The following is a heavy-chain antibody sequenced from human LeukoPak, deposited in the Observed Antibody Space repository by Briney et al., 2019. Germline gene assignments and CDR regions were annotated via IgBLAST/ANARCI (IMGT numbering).Heavy chain of an antibody. J-gene: IGHJ4*02. Sequence: GGSLRLSCAASGFTFGSYVMSWVRQAPGKGLEWVSVISGSGGSTYSTDSVKGRFTISRDNSNNTLYLQMNSLRAEDTAVYYCAKGDTGMVRRYYFGYWGQGTLVTVSS. CDR1: GFTFGSYV. CDR3: AKGDTGMVRRYYFGY. D-gene: IGHD5-18*01. CDR2: ISGSGGST. V-gene: IGHV3-23*01.